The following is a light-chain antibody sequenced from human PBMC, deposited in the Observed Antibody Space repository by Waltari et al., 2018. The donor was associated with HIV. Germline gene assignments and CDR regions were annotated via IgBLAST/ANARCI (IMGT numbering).Light chain of an antibody. CDR1: RRDVGGYNY. V-gene: IGLV2-8*01. Sequence: QSALTQPPSASGSPGQSVTLSCTGTRRDVGGYNYVSWHQQHPGKAPKLMIYDVIKRPSGVPDRFSGSKSGNTASLTVSGLQPEDEADYYCSSHAGSKVVFGGGTRLTVL. J-gene: IGLJ2*01. CDR3: SSHAGSKVV. CDR2: DVI.